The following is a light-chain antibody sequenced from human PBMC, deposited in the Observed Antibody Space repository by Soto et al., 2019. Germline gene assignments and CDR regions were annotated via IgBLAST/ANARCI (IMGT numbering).Light chain of an antibody. CDR3: QHYKSWGVT. CDR2: KAS. Sequence: DTQTNKTPSTLSQSVGDRVPITCRASQSMSDWLAWYQQRPGKAPKLLIYKASSLVSGVPSRFSGSGSGTEFTLTICSLQPDDFATYYCQHYKSWGVTFGGGTKVDIK. V-gene: IGKV1-5*03. CDR1: QSMSDW. J-gene: IGKJ4*01.